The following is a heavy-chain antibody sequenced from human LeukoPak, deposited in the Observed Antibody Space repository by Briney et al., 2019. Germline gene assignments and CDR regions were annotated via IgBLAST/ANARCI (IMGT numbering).Heavy chain of an antibody. Sequence: PGGSLRLSCAASAFTFSSAAMRWVRQAPGKGLECASAISTCGGSTYYADSVKGRFTISRDTSKNTLYLQINSLRADDTAVYYCARLMGQWGGFDYWGQGTPVTVSS. D-gene: IGHD6-19*01. CDR1: AFTFSSAA. CDR3: ARLMGQWGGFDY. V-gene: IGHV3-23*01. J-gene: IGHJ4*02. CDR2: ISTCGGST.